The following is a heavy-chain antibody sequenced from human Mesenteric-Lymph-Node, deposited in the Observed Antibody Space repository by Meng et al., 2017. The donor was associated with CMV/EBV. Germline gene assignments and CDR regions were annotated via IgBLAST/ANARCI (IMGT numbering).Heavy chain of an antibody. Sequence: QLQLQRWGAVSLKPSETPSLTCAFYGGSFSGYYWSWIRQPPGKGLEWIGEINHSGSTNYNPSLKSRVTISVDTSKNQFSLKLSSVTAADTAVYYCARHQRWLKSEGGFNYWGQGTLVTVSS. V-gene: IGHV4-34*01. D-gene: IGHD4-23*01. J-gene: IGHJ4*02. CDR3: ARHQRWLKSEGGFNY. CDR1: GGSFSGYY. CDR2: INHSGST.